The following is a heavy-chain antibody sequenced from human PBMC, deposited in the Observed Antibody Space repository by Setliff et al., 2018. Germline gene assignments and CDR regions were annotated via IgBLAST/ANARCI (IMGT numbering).Heavy chain of an antibody. CDR2: INTNTGNP. Sequence: ASVKVSCKASGYTFSRYAMNWVRQAPGQGLEWMGWINTNTGNPTYAQDFTGRFVLSLDTSVSTAYLQISSLKAEDTAVYYCARGADIITICGVVTPYFYYYMDIWGTGTTVTVSS. J-gene: IGHJ6*03. CDR3: ARGADIITICGVVTPYFYYYMDI. V-gene: IGHV7-4-1*02. D-gene: IGHD3-3*01. CDR1: GYTFSRYA.